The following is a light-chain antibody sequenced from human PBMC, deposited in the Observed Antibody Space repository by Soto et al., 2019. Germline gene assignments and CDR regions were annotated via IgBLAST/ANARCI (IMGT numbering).Light chain of an antibody. Sequence: QSALTQPRSVSGSPGQSVTISCTGTSSDVGGYNYVSWYQQHPGKAPKLVIYDVSERPSGVPDRFSGSKSGNTASLTISGLQAEDEADYYCLSYAGSSTRVFGTGTKLTVL. V-gene: IGLV2-11*01. CDR3: LSYAGSSTRV. CDR2: DVS. J-gene: IGLJ1*01. CDR1: SSDVGGYNY.